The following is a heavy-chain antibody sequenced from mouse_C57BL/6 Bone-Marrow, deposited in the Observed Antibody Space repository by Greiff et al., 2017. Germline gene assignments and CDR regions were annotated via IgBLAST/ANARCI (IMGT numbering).Heavy chain of an antibody. CDR2: IDPENGDT. CDR3: TTGNFDY. J-gene: IGHJ2*01. V-gene: IGHV14-4*01. Sequence: EVQLQQSGAELVRPGASVKLSCTASGFNIKDDYMHWVKQRPEQGLEWIGWIDPENGDTEYASKFQGKATITADTSSNTAYLQLSSLTSDDTAVCCSTTGNFDYWGQGTTLTVSS. CDR1: GFNIKDDY.